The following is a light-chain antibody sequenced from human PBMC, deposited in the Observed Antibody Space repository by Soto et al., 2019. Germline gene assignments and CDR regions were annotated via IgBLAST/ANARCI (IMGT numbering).Light chain of an antibody. CDR3: QQSYTTASIT. J-gene: IGKJ5*01. CDR2: AAS. V-gene: IGKV1-39*01. CDR1: QSISRN. Sequence: IQMTQSPSSLSSSVGARVTITCRASQSISRNLNWYQHKPGKAPKLLIYAASSLQNGVPSRFSGGGSGTEFTLSSSSLQPEDFGTYYCQQSYTTASITVGQGTRLEIK.